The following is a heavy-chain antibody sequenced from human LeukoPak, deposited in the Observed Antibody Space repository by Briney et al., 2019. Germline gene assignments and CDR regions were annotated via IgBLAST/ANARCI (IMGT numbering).Heavy chain of an antibody. V-gene: IGHV1-18*01. CDR3: ARDNVAAYYFDY. D-gene: IGHD6-19*01. Sequence: ASVKVSCKASGYTFTSYGISWVRQAPGQGLEWMGWISAYNGNTNDAQKLQGRVTMTTDTSTSTAYMELRSLRSDDTAVYYCARDNVAAYYFDYWGQGTLVTVSS. CDR1: GYTFTSYG. CDR2: ISAYNGNT. J-gene: IGHJ4*02.